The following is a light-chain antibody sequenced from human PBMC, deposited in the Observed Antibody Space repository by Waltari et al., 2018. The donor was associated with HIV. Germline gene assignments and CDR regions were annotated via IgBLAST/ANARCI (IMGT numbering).Light chain of an antibody. CDR2: WAS. Sequence: DIVMIQPPDSPAASLGARATINCKSSQSVLYSSNNKNYLAWYQQKPRQPPKMLIYWASTRKSGVPDRFSGSGSGTDFTLTISSLQAEDVAVYYCQQYYSTPLTFGGGTKVEIK. V-gene: IGKV4-1*01. CDR1: QSVLYSSNNKNY. CDR3: QQYYSTPLT. J-gene: IGKJ4*01.